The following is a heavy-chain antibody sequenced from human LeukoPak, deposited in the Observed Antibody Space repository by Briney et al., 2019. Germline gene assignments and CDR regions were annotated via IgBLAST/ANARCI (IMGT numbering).Heavy chain of an antibody. CDR3: AKGLWELLYDY. V-gene: IGHV3-23*01. D-gene: IGHD1-26*01. CDR2: INGSGGST. CDR1: GFTFSSYA. J-gene: IGHJ4*02. Sequence: GGSLRLSCAASGFTFSSYAMSWVRQAPEKGLEWVSAINGSGGSTYYADSVKGRFTISRDNSKDTLYLQMNSLRAEDTAVYYCAKGLWELLYDYWGQGTLVTVSS.